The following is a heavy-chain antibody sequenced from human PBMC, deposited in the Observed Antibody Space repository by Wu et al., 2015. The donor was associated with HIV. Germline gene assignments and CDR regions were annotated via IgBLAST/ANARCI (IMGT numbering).Heavy chain of an antibody. D-gene: IGHD2-21*01. CDR1: GYIFTDFY. CDR2: VDPEDGET. V-gene: IGHV1-69-2*01. Sequence: VQLVQSGAEVKKPGTSVTISCRVSGYIFTDFYLHWVQQAPGKGLEWMGLVDPEDGETTYAEKFQGRVAITADTSTNTAYMQLSSLEFDDTAIYYCATGMRVVVIRNSWGQGTLVTVSS. CDR3: ATGMRVVVIRNS. J-gene: IGHJ4*02.